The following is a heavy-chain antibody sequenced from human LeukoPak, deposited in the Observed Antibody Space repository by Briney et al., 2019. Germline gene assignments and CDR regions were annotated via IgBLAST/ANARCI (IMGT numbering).Heavy chain of an antibody. Sequence: GGSLRLSCAASGFTFSTFAMIWVRQPPGKGLERVSSIFPSGGEIHYADSVRGRFTISRDNSKSTLSLQMNSLRAEDTAVYYCAKESLRVVPSATFDYWGQGTLVTVSS. D-gene: IGHD2-2*01. CDR1: GFTFSTFA. V-gene: IGHV3-23*01. J-gene: IGHJ4*02. CDR3: AKESLRVVPSATFDY. CDR2: IFPSGGEI.